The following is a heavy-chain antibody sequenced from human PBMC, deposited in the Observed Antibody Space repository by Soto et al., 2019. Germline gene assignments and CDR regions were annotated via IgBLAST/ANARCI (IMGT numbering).Heavy chain of an antibody. J-gene: IGHJ4*02. V-gene: IGHV3-23*01. CDR3: AKVIVVIAAAGDYFDY. Sequence: VQLLESGGGLVQPGGSLTLSCAASGFTFNNYAMSWVRQAPGKGLEWVTVVSGNSGSSGYADSVKGRFTISRDNSKNTMYLQMNSLRDEDTAVYYCAKVIVVIAAAGDYFDYWGQGTLVIVST. CDR1: GFTFNNYA. D-gene: IGHD2-15*01. CDR2: VSGNSGSS.